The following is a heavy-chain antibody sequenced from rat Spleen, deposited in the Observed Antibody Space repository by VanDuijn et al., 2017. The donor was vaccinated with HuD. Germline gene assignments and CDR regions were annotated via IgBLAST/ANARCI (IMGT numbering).Heavy chain of an antibody. CDR1: GHSISSSYR. CDR2: INSAGST. J-gene: IGHJ3*01. D-gene: IGHD5-1*01. CDR3: ATTPGRPFAY. V-gene: IGHV3-3*01. Sequence: EVQLQESGPGLVKPSQSLSLTCSVTGHSISSSYRWNWIRKFPGNRLEWMGYINSAGSTNYNPSLKSRISITRDTSRNQFFLQVNSVTAEDTSTYYCATTPGRPFAYWGQGTLVTVSS.